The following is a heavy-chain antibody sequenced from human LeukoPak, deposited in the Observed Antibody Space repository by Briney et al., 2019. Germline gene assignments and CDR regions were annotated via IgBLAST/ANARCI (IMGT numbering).Heavy chain of an antibody. J-gene: IGHJ4*02. CDR1: GFTFSSYA. Sequence: GGSLRPSCAASGFTFSSYAMSWVRQAPGKGLEWVSAISGSGGSTYYADSVKGRFTISRDNSKNTLYLQMNSLRAEDTAVYYCAANGGYSYGFHFDYWGQGTLVTVSS. D-gene: IGHD5-18*01. CDR3: AANGGYSYGFHFDY. V-gene: IGHV3-23*01. CDR2: ISGSGGST.